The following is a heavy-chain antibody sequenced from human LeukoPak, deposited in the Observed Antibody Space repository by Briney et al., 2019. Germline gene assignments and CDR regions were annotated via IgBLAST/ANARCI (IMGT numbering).Heavy chain of an antibody. CDR1: GYTFTGYY. D-gene: IGHD3-3*01. J-gene: IGHJ4*02. CDR3: ARDYRITIFGVVIPRINFDY. CDR2: INPNSGGT. V-gene: IGHV1-2*06. Sequence: ASVKVSCKASGYTFTGYYMHWVRQAPGQGLEWMGRINPNSGGTNYAQKFQGRVTMTRDTSISTAYMELSRLRSDDTAVYYCARDYRITIFGVVIPRINFDYWGQGTLVTVSS.